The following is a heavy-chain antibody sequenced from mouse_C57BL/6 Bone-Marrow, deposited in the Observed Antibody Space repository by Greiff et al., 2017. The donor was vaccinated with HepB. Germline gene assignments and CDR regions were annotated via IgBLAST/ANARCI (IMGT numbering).Heavy chain of an antibody. D-gene: IGHD1-1*01. CDR2: IYPGSGST. V-gene: IGHV1-55*01. CDR1: GYTFTSYW. CDR3: ARDDYYGSSPYYFDY. J-gene: IGHJ2*01. Sequence: QVQLQQSGAELVKPGASVKMSCKASGYTFTSYWITWVKQRPGQGLEWIGDIYPGSGSTNYNEKFKSKATLTVDTSSSTAYMQLSSLTSEDSAVYYCARDDYYGSSPYYFDYWGQGTTLTVSS.